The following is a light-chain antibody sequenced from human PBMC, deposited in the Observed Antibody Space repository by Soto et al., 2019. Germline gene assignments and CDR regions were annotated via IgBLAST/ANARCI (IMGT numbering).Light chain of an antibody. CDR2: DAS. V-gene: IGKV3-11*01. CDR1: QSVSSY. Sequence: EIVLTQSPATLSLSPGERATLSCRASQSVSSYLAWYQQKPGQAPRLLIYDASNRATGIPARFSGSGSGTDFTLTISSPEPEDFAVYYCQQRSNGFTFGPGTKVDI. J-gene: IGKJ3*01. CDR3: QQRSNGFT.